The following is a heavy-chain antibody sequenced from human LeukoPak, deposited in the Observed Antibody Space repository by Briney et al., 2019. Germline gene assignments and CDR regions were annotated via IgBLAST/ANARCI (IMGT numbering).Heavy chain of an antibody. D-gene: IGHD3-10*01. CDR2: IIPIFGTA. V-gene: IGHV1-69*06. CDR1: GGTFSSYA. J-gene: IGHJ4*02. CDR3: ARAYGSGSYYSY. Sequence: GASVKVSCKASGGTFSSYAISWVRQAPGQGLEWMGGIIPIFGTANYAQKLQGRVTITADKSTSTAYMELSSLRSEDTAVYYCARAYGSGSYYSYWGQGTLVTVSS.